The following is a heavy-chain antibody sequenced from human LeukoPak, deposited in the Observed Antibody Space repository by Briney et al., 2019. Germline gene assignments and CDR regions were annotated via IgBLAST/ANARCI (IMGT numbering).Heavy chain of an antibody. CDR2: INPNNGGT. D-gene: IGHD1-26*01. J-gene: IGHJ4*02. CDR3: ARDRHSGNYYLDF. V-gene: IGHV1-2*04. Sequence: ASVKVSCKASGGTFSSYAISWVRQAPGQGLEWMGWINPNNGGTNYAQKFQGWVTMTRDTSISTAYMELNRLRSDDTAVYYCARDRHSGNYYLDFWGQGTLVTVSS. CDR1: GGTFSSYA.